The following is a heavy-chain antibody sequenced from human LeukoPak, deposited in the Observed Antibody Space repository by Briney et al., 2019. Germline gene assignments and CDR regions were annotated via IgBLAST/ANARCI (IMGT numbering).Heavy chain of an antibody. V-gene: IGHV3-7*01. CDR2: IKQDGSEK. Sequence: GSLRLSCAASGFTFSSYWMSWVRRAPGKGLEWVANIKQDGSEKYYVYSVKGRFTTSRDNAKNSLYLQMNSLRAEDTAVYYCARGAPPYCSGGSCSAGYFDYWGQGTLVTVSS. D-gene: IGHD2-15*01. CDR3: ARGAPPYCSGGSCSAGYFDY. J-gene: IGHJ4*02. CDR1: GFTFSSYW.